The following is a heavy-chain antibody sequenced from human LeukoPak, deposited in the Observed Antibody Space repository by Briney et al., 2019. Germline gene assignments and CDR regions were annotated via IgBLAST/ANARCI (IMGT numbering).Heavy chain of an antibody. J-gene: IGHJ4*02. CDR3: AKSSSLGPEDDY. D-gene: IGHD6-6*01. V-gene: IGHV4-61*02. CDR1: GGSISSSSYY. Sequence: PSETLSLTCTVSGGSISSSSYYWGWIRQPAGKGLEWIGRIYTSGSTNYNPSLKSRVTMSVDTSKNQFSLKLSSVTAADTAVYYCAKSSSLGPEDDYWGQGTLVTVSS. CDR2: IYTSGST.